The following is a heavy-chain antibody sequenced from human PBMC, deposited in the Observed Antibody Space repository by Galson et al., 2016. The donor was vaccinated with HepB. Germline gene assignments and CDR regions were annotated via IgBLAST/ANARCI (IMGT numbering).Heavy chain of an antibody. J-gene: IGHJ4*02. D-gene: IGHD5-12*01. CDR1: GFIFSSYA. CDR2: LSGSDGST. CDR3: AKDWGVATTTHFDY. Sequence: LRLSCAASGFIFSSYAMSWVRQAPGKGLEWVSGLSGSDGSTYYADSVKGRFTTSRDNSKNTLYLQMNSLRAEDTAVYYCAKDWGVATTTHFDYWGQGILVIVSS. V-gene: IGHV3-23*01.